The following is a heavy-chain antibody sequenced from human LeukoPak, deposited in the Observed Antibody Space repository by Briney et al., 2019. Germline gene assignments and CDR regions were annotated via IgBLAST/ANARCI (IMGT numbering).Heavy chain of an antibody. J-gene: IGHJ4*02. CDR1: GFTFSNYA. D-gene: IGHD1-1*01. CDR3: AKSIAGTTLDYFDY. CDR2: ISGNGGNI. Sequence: GGSLRLSCAASGFTFSNYAMSWVRQAPGKGLEWVSAISGNGGNIYYADSVKGRFTISRDNSKNTLYLQMNSLRAEDTAVYYCAKSIAGTTLDYFDYWGQGTLVTVSS. V-gene: IGHV3-23*01.